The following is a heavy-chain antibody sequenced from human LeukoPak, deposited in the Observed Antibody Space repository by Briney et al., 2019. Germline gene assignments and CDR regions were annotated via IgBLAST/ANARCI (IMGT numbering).Heavy chain of an antibody. CDR3: AKNLSGSYIDY. D-gene: IGHD1-26*01. J-gene: IGHJ4*02. V-gene: IGHV3-30*02. CDR1: GFTFSTYG. Sequence: GGSLRLSCAASGFTFSTYGMHWVRQAPGKGLEWVAFIQYDGSDKYYADSVKGRFTISRDNSKNTLYLQMNSLRPEDTAVYYCAKNLSGSYIDYWGQGTLVTVSS. CDR2: IQYDGSDK.